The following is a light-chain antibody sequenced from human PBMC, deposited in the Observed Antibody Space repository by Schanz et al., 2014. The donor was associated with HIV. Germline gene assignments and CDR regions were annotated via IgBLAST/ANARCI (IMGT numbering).Light chain of an antibody. CDR3: IAYTRDTVL. Sequence: QSALTQPPSASGSPGQSVTISCTGTSSDVGGYNYVSWYQQHPGKAPKLMIYEVSKRPSGVPDRFSGSKSGNTASLTISGLQPEDEADYYCIAYTRDTVLFGGGTKVTVL. J-gene: IGLJ2*01. V-gene: IGLV2-8*01. CDR1: SSDVGGYNY. CDR2: EVS.